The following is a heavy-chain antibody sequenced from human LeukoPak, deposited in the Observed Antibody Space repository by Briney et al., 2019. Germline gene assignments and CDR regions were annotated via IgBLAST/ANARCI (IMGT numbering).Heavy chain of an antibody. CDR3: AKVPGEPRPDY. V-gene: IGHV3-23*01. CDR1: GFTFSIFG. Sequence: GGSLRLSCAASGFTFSIFGMSWVRQAPGKGLEWVSAISGSGGSTYYADSVKGRFTISRDNSKNTLYLQMNSLRAEDTAVYYCAKVPGEPRPDYWGQGTLVTVSS. D-gene: IGHD3-10*01. CDR2: ISGSGGST. J-gene: IGHJ4*02.